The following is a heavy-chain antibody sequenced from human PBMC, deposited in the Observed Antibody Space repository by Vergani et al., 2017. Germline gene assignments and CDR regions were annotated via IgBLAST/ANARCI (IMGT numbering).Heavy chain of an antibody. CDR3: ARDISPESGETYYDANDI. D-gene: IGHD2-15*01. CDR2: IKKDGITK. J-gene: IGHJ3*02. V-gene: IGHV3-7*01. Sequence: EVQLVESGGTLVQPGGSLRLSCVASGFTFSNSWMSWVRQAPGKGLEWVANIKKDGITKNYVDTVKGRFTVSRDNAKMSLFLQMDSLRVEDTAVYYCARDISPESGETYYDANDIWGEGTTVTVSS. CDR1: GFTFSNSW.